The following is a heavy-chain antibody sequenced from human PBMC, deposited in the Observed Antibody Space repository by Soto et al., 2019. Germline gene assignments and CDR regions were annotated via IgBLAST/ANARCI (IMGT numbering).Heavy chain of an antibody. Sequence: GGSLRLSCAASGFTVSSNYMSWVRQAPGKGLEWVSVIYSGGSTYYADSVKGRFTISRHNSKNTLYLQMNSLRAEDTALYYCAKVGSSSGWKYYFDYWGQGTLVTVSS. CDR1: GFTVSSNY. D-gene: IGHD6-19*01. CDR3: AKVGSSSGWKYYFDY. CDR2: IYSGGST. V-gene: IGHV3-53*04. J-gene: IGHJ4*02.